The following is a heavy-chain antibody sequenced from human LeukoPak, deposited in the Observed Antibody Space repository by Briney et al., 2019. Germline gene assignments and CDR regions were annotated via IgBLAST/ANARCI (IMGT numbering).Heavy chain of an antibody. CDR2: IYYSGST. CDR3: ARDKHGIAAAGTDNWFDP. Sequence: PSQTLSLTCTVSGGSISSGDYYWSRIRQPPGKGLEWIGYIYYSGSTYYNPSLKSRVTISVDTSKNQFSLKLSSVTAADTAVYYCARDKHGIAAAGTDNWFDPWGQGTLVTVSS. CDR1: GGSISSGDYY. V-gene: IGHV4-30-4*01. D-gene: IGHD6-13*01. J-gene: IGHJ5*02.